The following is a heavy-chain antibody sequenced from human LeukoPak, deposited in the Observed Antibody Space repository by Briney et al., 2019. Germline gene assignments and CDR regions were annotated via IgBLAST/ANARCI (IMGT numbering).Heavy chain of an antibody. V-gene: IGHV4-59*01. J-gene: IGHJ4*02. Sequence: PSETLSLTCTVSGGSISSYYWSWIRQPPGKGPEWIGYIYYSGSTNYNPSLKSRVTISVDTSKNQFSLKLSSVTAADTAVYYCAREADSYGPNYFDYWGQGTLVTVSS. CDR1: GGSISSYY. D-gene: IGHD5-18*01. CDR3: AREADSYGPNYFDY. CDR2: IYYSGST.